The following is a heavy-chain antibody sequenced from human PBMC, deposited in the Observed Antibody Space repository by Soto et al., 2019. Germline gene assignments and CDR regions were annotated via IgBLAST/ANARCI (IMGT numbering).Heavy chain of an antibody. J-gene: IGHJ4*02. Sequence: GGSLRLSCAASGFTFSSYWMHWVRQAPGKGLVWVSRINSDGSSTSYADSVKGRFTISRDNAKNTLYLQMNSLRAEDTAVYYCARYDYGDYPLDYWGQGTLVTVSS. V-gene: IGHV3-74*01. CDR1: GFTFSSYW. D-gene: IGHD4-17*01. CDR2: INSDGSST. CDR3: ARYDYGDYPLDY.